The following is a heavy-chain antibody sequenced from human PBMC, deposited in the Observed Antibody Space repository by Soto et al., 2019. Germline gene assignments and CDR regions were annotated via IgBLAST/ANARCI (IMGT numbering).Heavy chain of an antibody. D-gene: IGHD3-22*01. Sequence: SETLSLTCTVSGGSISSSSFHWGWIRQPPGKGLEWIGSIYYSGSTYYNPSLKSRVTISVDTSKNQFSLKLSSVTAADTAVYYCARRGYYYDSSGYPSVWYWGQGTLVTVSS. J-gene: IGHJ4*02. CDR2: IYYSGST. V-gene: IGHV4-39*01. CDR3: ARRGYYYDSSGYPSVWY. CDR1: GGSISSSSFH.